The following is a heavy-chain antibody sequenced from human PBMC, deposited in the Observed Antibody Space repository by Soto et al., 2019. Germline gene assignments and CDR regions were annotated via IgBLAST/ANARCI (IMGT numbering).Heavy chain of an antibody. CDR3: AREARRYDFWSGYYRGYYYYYGMDV. V-gene: IGHV3-53*01. CDR1: GFTVSSNY. CDR2: IYSGGST. Sequence: GGSLRRSCAASGFTVSSNYMSWVRQAPGKGLEWASVIYSGGSTYYADSVKGRFTISRDNSKNTLYLQMNSLRAEDTAVYYCAREARRYDFWSGYYRGYYYYYGMDVWGQGTTVTVSS. J-gene: IGHJ6*02. D-gene: IGHD3-3*01.